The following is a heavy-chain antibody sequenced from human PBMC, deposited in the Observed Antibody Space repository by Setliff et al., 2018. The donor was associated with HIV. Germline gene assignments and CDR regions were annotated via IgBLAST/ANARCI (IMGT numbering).Heavy chain of an antibody. J-gene: IGHJ3*02. D-gene: IGHD3-16*01. CDR3: ARVGVLRLGGFGAFDI. Sequence: ASVKVSCKASGYTFNNYGISWVRQAPGQGLEWMGWISPYNGNTNYAPELHGRVTMTTDTSTSTAYMELSSLRSDDTAVYYCARVGVLRLGGFGAFDIWGQGTMVTVSS. V-gene: IGHV1-18*01. CDR2: ISPYNGNT. CDR1: GYTFNNYG.